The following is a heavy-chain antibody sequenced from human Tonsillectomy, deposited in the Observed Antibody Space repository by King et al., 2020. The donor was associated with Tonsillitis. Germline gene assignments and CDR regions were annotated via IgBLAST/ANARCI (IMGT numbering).Heavy chain of an antibody. CDR1: GGSFTGYY. V-gene: IGHV4-34*01. D-gene: IGHD4-17*01. Sequence: VQLQQWGAGLLKPSETLSLTCAVYGGSFTGYYWSWIRQPPGKGLEWIGEITHSGSTNYNPSLKSRVTMSVDTYKNQFSLKLSSVTAADTAVYYCVPSARGDGEEEAFDIWGQGTMVTVSS. J-gene: IGHJ3*02. CDR2: ITHSGST. CDR3: VPSARGDGEEEAFDI.